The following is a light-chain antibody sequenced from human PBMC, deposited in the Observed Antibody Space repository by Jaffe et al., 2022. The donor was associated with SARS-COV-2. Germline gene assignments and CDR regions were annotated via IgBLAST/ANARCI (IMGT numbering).Light chain of an antibody. J-gene: IGLJ1*01. CDR2: RNN. CDR1: SNNVGNQG. V-gene: IGLV10-54*04. Sequence: QAGLTQPPSVSKGLRQTATLTCTGNSNNVGNQGAAWLQHHQGHPPKLLSSRNNNRPSGISERFSASRSGNTASLTITGLQPEDEADYYCSAWDSSLTAYVFGTGTKVIVL. CDR3: SAWDSSLTAYV.